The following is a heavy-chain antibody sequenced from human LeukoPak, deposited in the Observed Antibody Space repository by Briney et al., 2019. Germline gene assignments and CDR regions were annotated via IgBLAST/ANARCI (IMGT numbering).Heavy chain of an antibody. D-gene: IGHD3-16*01. J-gene: IGHJ5*02. Sequence: GGSLRHSCAASGFTFSSYTIHWVRRPPGKGLEWVAVISFDGSNKYYADSVKGRFTISRDNSKNTLYLQMNSLRAEDTAVYYCAREELGSSLGFDPWGQGTLVTVSS. CDR1: GFTFSSYT. V-gene: IGHV3-30-3*01. CDR2: ISFDGSNK. CDR3: AREELGSSLGFDP.